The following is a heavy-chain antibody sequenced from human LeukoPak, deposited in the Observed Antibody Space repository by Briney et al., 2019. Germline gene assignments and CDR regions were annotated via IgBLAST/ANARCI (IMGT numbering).Heavy chain of an antibody. D-gene: IGHD6-19*01. CDR3: ARHGGGWSDDAFDI. V-gene: IGHV5-10-1*01. Sequence: PGESLKISCKGSGYSFTRYWISWVRQMPGKGLEWMGRIDPSDSYTNYSPSFQGHVTISADKSISTAYLQWSSLKASDTAMYYCARHGGGWSDDAFDIWGQGTMVTVSS. CDR1: GYSFTRYW. CDR2: IDPSDSYT. J-gene: IGHJ3*02.